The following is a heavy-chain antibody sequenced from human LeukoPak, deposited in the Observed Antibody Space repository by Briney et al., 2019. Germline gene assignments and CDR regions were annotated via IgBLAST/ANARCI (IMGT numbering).Heavy chain of an antibody. CDR3: ARSPPWYSSSWGIDY. V-gene: IGHV3-21*01. J-gene: IGHJ4*02. CDR2: ISSSSSYI. D-gene: IGHD6-13*01. CDR1: GFTFSSYS. Sequence: GGSLRLSCAASGFTFSSYSMNWVRQAPGKGLEWVSSISSSSSYIYYADSVKGRFTISRDNAKNSLYLQMNSLRAEDTAVYYCARSPPWYSSSWGIDYWGQGTLVTVSS.